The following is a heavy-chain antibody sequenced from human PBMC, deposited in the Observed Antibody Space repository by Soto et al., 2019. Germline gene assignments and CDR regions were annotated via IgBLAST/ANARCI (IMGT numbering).Heavy chain of an antibody. CDR2: INPSGGST. D-gene: IGHD3-16*02. V-gene: IGHV1-46*01. CDR3: ARDRPGDYDYVWGSYRSRYFDY. Sequence: RXSVNVSYKASGYSFTSYYMQWVRQAPGQGLEWMGIINPSGGSTSYAQKFQGRVTMTRDASTSTVYMELSSLRSEDTAVYYCARDRPGDYDYVWGSYRSRYFDYWGQETLVTVSS. CDR1: GYSFTSYY. J-gene: IGHJ4*02.